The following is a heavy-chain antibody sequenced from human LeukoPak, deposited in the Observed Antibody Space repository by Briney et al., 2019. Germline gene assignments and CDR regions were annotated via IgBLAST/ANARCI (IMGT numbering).Heavy chain of an antibody. V-gene: IGHV4-39*07. J-gene: IGHJ4*02. D-gene: IGHD2-2*01. CDR2: IYYSVST. CDR3: ARDRSFRWGLVVPAAMYFDY. CDR1: GGSISSSSYF. Sequence: SQTVSLTCTVSGGSISSSSYFWGWIRQPPGKGLEWIGSIYYSVSTYYNPSLKSRVTMSVDTSKNQFSLKLSSVTAADTAVYYCARDRSFRWGLVVPAAMYFDYWGQGTLVTVSS.